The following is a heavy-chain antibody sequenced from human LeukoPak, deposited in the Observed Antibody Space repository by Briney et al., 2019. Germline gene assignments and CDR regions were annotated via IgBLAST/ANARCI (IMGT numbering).Heavy chain of an antibody. CDR3: ARDRYDWNDVAMYYFDY. V-gene: IGHV1-2*02. D-gene: IGHD1-1*01. CDR1: GYTFTDYY. J-gene: IGHJ4*02. Sequence: ATVKISCNASGYTFTDYYMHWVRQAPGQGLEWMGWINPNSGGTNYAQKFQGRVTMTRDTSISTAYMELSRLRSDDTAVYYCARDRYDWNDVAMYYFDYWGQGTLVTVSS. CDR2: INPNSGGT.